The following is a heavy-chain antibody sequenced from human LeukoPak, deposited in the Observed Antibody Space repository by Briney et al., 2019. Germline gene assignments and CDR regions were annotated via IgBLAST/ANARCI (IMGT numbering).Heavy chain of an antibody. CDR2: INHSGST. J-gene: IGHJ6*03. CDR1: GGSFSGYY. V-gene: IGHV4-34*01. D-gene: IGHD6-19*01. CDR3: ARQRRWLPSNRYSYYYMDV. Sequence: SETLSLTCAVYGGSFSGYYWSCIRQPPGKGREWMGEINHSGSTNYNPSLKSRVTISVDTSKNQFSLKLSSVTAADTAVYYCARQRRWLPSNRYSYYYMDVWGKGTTVTISS.